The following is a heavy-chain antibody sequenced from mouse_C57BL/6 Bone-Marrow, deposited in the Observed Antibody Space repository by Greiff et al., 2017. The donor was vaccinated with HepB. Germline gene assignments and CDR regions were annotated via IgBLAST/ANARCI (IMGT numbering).Heavy chain of an antibody. CDR2: IYPRDGST. D-gene: IGHD1-1*01. J-gene: IGHJ4*01. CDR3: AREISIYYYGSSYAMDY. Sequence: QVQLKESGPELVKPGASVKLSCKASGYTFTSYDINWVKQRPGQGLEWIGWIYPRDGSTKYNEKFKGKATLTVDTSSSTAYMELHSLTSEDSAVYFCAREISIYYYGSSYAMDYWGQGTSVTVSS. V-gene: IGHV1-85*01. CDR1: GYTFTSYD.